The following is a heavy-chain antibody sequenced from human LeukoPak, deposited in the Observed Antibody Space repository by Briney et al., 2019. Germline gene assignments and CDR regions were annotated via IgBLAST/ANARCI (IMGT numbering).Heavy chain of an antibody. CDR3: ARSSGRWPTLYYFDY. CDR1: GGSFSGYY. Sequence: SETLSLTCAAYGGSFSGYYWSWIRQPPGKGLEWIGYIYYSGSTNYNPSLKSRVTISVDTSKNQFSLKLSSVTAADTAVYYCARSSGRWPTLYYFDYWGQGTLVTVSS. CDR2: IYYSGST. V-gene: IGHV4-59*01. J-gene: IGHJ4*02. D-gene: IGHD4-23*01.